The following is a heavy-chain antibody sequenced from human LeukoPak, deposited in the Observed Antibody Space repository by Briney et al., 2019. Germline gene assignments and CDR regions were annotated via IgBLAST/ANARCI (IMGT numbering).Heavy chain of an antibody. J-gene: IGHJ4*02. CDR3: ARWVAARARHYFDY. CDR1: GDSISSYH. V-gene: IGHV4-59*01. Sequence: SETLSLTCTVSGDSISSYHWNWIRQPPGKGLEWIGYIYYSGSTNYNPSLKSRVTISVDTSKNQFSLKLSSVTAADTAVYYCARWVAARARHYFDYWGQGTLVTVSS. CDR2: IYYSGST. D-gene: IGHD6-6*01.